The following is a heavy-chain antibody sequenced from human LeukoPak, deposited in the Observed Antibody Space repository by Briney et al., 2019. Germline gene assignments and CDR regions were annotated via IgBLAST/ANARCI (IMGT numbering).Heavy chain of an antibody. Sequence: GGSLRLSCAASGFTVSSNYMSWVRQAPGKGLEWVSVIYSGGSTYYADSVKGRFTISRDNSKNTLYLQMNSLRAEDTAVYHCARGYSGYDYFSDYWGQGTLVTVSS. CDR1: GFTVSSNY. J-gene: IGHJ4*02. CDR2: IYSGGST. V-gene: IGHV3-66*02. D-gene: IGHD5-12*01. CDR3: ARGYSGYDYFSDY.